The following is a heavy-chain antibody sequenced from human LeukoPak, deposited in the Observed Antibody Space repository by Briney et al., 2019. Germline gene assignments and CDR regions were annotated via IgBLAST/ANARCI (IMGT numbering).Heavy chain of an antibody. CDR2: ISYDGSNK. CDR1: GFTFSSYG. D-gene: IGHD3-22*01. V-gene: IGHV3-30*03. J-gene: IGHJ3*02. CDR3: ATLAPGEDSSGYYPNDAFDI. Sequence: GGSLRLSCAASGFTFSSYGMHWVRQAPGKGLEWVAVISYDGSNKYYADSVKGRFTISRDNSKNTLYLQMSSLRAEDTAVYYCATLAPGEDSSGYYPNDAFDIWGQGTMVTVSS.